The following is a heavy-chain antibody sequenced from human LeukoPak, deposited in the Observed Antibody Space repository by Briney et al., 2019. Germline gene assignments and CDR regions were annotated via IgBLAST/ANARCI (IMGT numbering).Heavy chain of an antibody. CDR3: ARDPGYSYGPNWFDP. V-gene: IGHV4-59*01. D-gene: IGHD5-18*01. Sequence: SETLSLTCTVSGGSISSYYWSWIRQPPGKGLEWIGYIYYSGSTNYNPSLKSRVTISVDTSKNQFSLKLSSVTAADTAVYYCARDPGYSYGPNWFDPWGQGTLVTVSS. CDR2: IYYSGST. J-gene: IGHJ5*02. CDR1: GGSISSYY.